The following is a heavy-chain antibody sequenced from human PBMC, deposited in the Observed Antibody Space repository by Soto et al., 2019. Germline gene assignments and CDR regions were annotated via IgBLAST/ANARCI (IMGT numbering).Heavy chain of an antibody. CDR3: TCHPPRGDYNKYARNY. J-gene: IGHJ4*02. Sequence: PGGSLILSCAASVFTSSRFWMSWLRQAPGKGLEWLANIKEDGSEEYYVDSVKGRFTISRDNAKNSLFLQMNSLRAEDTAVYFCTCHPPRGDYNKYARNYWGQGTQVTVSS. V-gene: IGHV3-7*03. D-gene: IGHD4-4*01. CDR1: VFTSSRFW. CDR2: IKEDGSEE.